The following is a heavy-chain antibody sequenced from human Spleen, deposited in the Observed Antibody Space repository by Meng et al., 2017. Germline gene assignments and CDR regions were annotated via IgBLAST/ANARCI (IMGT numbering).Heavy chain of an antibody. D-gene: IGHD3-22*01. J-gene: IGHJ4*01. CDR1: GFTFSNAW. CDR2: IKSKTDGGTT. Sequence: GESLKISCAASGFTFSNAWMSWVRQAPGKGLEWVGRIKSKTDGGTTDYAAPGKGRFTISRDGSKNTLNLQMNSLKTADTAVYYCTTSYYYDSSGYYNHDYWGQGTLVTVSS. CDR3: TTSYYYDSSGYYNHDY. V-gene: IGHV3-15*01.